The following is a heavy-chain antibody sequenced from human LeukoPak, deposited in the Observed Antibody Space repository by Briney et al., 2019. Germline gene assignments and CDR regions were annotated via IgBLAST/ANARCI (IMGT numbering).Heavy chain of an antibody. D-gene: IGHD1-26*01. CDR1: GYTFTGDY. CDR3: ARSAVVGATIGDH. V-gene: IGHV1-2*06. Sequence: ASVKVSCTASGYTFTGDYMHWVRQAPGQGLEWLGRINPNSGGTSYAQKFLGRVTMNRDTSIRTAYMELTRLTSDDTAMYYCARSAVVGATIGDHWGQGTLVTVSS. J-gene: IGHJ4*02. CDR2: INPNSGGT.